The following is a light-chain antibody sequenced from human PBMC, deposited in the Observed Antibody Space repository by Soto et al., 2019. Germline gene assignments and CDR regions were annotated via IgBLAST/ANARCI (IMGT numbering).Light chain of an antibody. V-gene: IGKV3-20*01. CDR2: GAS. J-gene: IGKJ1*01. CDR1: QRISNYY. Sequence: EIVLTQSPGTLSLSRGERATLSCRASQRISNYYLAWYQQKSSQAPRLLIYGASSKATGIPGRFSGSGSGIDFTLTFSRLEPEDFALYYCQQYGSSPGTFGQGTKVDIK. CDR3: QQYGSSPGT.